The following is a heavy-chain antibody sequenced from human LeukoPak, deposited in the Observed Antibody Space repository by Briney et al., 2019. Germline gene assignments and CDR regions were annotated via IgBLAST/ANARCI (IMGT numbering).Heavy chain of an antibody. CDR1: GFTFSDYY. CDR3: ARSTIFGVVIPYDY. V-gene: IGHV3-11*01. J-gene: IGHJ4*02. D-gene: IGHD3-3*01. CDR2: ISSSGSTI. Sequence: GGSLRLSCAASGFTFSDYYMSWIRQAPGKGLEWVSYISSSGSTIYYADSVKGRFTISRDNAKNSLYLQMNSLRAEDTAVYYCARSTIFGVVIPYDYWGQGTLVTVPS.